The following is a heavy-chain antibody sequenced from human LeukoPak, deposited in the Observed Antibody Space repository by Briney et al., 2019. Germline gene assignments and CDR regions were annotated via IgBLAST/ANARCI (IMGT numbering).Heavy chain of an antibody. CDR2: FDPEDGET. CDR1: GYTLTELS. V-gene: IGHV1-24*01. CDR3: ATGTPWDGSGSPPDY. Sequence: GASVKVSCKVSGYTLTELSMHWVRQAPGKGLEWMGGFDPEDGETIYAQKFQGRVTMTEDTFTDTAYMELSSLRSEDTAVYYSATGTPWDGSGSPPDYWGQATLVTVSS. D-gene: IGHD3-10*01. J-gene: IGHJ4*02.